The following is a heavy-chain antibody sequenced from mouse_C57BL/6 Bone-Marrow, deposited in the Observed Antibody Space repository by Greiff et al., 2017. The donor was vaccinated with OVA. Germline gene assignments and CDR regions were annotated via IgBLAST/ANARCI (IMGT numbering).Heavy chain of an antibody. CDR2: IYPGDGDT. D-gene: IGHD1-1*01. V-gene: IGHV1-82*01. Sequence: QVQLQQSGPELVKPGASVKISCKASGYAFTNSWMSWVKQRPGQGLEWIGRIYPGDGDTNYNGKFKGKATLTADKSSSTAYMQFSSLTSEDSAVYICSSGRFYYYLYFGGRGTAPTVT. J-gene: IGHJ1*03. CDR3: SSGRFYYYLYFGG. CDR1: GYAFTNSW.